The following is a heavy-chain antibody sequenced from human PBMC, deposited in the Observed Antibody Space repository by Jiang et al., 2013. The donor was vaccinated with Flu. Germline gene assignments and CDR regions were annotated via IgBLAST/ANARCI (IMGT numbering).Heavy chain of an antibody. CDR3: ARSPGILTGLHYYYYGMDV. Sequence: QTLSLTCAISGDSVSSNSAAWNWIRQSPSRGLEWLGRTYYRSKWYNDYAVSVKSRITINPDTSKNQFSLQLNSVTPEDTAVYYCARSPGILTGLHYYYYGMDVWGQGTTVTVSS. J-gene: IGHJ6*02. CDR2: TYYRSKWYN. CDR1: GDSVSSNSAA. V-gene: IGHV6-1*01. D-gene: IGHD3-9*01.